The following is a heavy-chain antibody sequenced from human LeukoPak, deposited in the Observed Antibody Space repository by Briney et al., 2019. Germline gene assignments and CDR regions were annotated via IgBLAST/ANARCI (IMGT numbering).Heavy chain of an antibody. V-gene: IGHV1-69*13. Sequence: SVKVSCKASGGTFISYAISWVRQAPGQGLEWMGGIIPIFGTANYAQKFQGRVTITADESTSTAYMELSSLRSEDTAVYYCATHYDFWSGYYPKDYYYGMDVWGQGTTVTVSS. CDR2: IIPIFGTA. CDR1: GGTFISYA. J-gene: IGHJ6*02. CDR3: ATHYDFWSGYYPKDYYYGMDV. D-gene: IGHD3-3*01.